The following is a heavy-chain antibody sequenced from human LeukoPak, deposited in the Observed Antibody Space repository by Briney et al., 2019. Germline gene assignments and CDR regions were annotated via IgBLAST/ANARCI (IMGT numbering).Heavy chain of an antibody. CDR1: GGSISSSSYY. V-gene: IGHV4-39*01. D-gene: IGHD4-23*01. Sequence: SETLSLTCTVSGGSISSSSYYWGWIRQPPGKGLEWIGSIYYSGSTYYNPSLKSRVTISVDTSKNQFSLKLNSVTAADTAVYYCARLSGATAVGDYWGQGTLVTVSS. J-gene: IGHJ4*02. CDR2: IYYSGST. CDR3: ARLSGATAVGDY.